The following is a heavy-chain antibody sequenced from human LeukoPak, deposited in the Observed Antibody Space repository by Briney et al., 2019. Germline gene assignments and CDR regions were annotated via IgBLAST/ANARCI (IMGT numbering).Heavy chain of an antibody. CDR3: TRRYGARPFDY. CDR1: GFTFSGSA. CDR2: IRSKANSYAT. D-gene: IGHD1-26*01. J-gene: IGHJ4*02. Sequence: GGSLRLSCAASGFTFSGSAMHWVRQASGKGLEWVGRIRSKANSYATAYAASVKGRFTISRDDSKNTAYLQMNSLKTEDTAVYYCTRRYGARPFDYWGQGTLVTVSS. V-gene: IGHV3-73*01.